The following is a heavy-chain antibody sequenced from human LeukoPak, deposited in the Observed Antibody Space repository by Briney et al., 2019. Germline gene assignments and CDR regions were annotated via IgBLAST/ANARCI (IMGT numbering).Heavy chain of an antibody. CDR1: GYNFNDYY. Sequence: ASVKVSCKASGYNFNDYYIHWVRQAPGQGLEWMGWINPDSGSTSYERKFKGRVTMTRATSASTAYMELSSLRSEDMAVYYCARGAKFRSYGSGTFSTSLPFDPWGQGTLVTVSS. D-gene: IGHD3-10*01. J-gene: IGHJ5*02. V-gene: IGHV1-2*02. CDR2: INPDSGST. CDR3: ARGAKFRSYGSGTFSTSLPFDP.